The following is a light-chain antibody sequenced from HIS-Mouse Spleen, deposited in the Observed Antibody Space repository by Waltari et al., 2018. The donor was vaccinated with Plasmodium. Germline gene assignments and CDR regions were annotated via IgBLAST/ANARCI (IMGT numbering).Light chain of an antibody. CDR2: WAS. CDR3: QQYYSTPYT. Sequence: DIVMTQSPDSLAVSLGERATINCQSRQSVLYSSNNKNYFAWYQQKPGQPPKLLIYWASTRESGVPDRFSGSGSGTDFTLTISSLQAEDVAVYYCQQYYSTPYTFGQGTKLEIK. V-gene: IGKV4-1*01. J-gene: IGKJ2*01. CDR1: QSVLYSSNNKNY.